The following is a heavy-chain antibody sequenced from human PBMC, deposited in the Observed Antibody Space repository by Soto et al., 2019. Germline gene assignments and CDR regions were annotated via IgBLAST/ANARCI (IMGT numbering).Heavy chain of an antibody. D-gene: IGHD6-13*01. V-gene: IGHV3-30*18. CDR1: GFTFSNYG. CDR2: ISYDGSFK. J-gene: IGHJ4*02. Sequence: GGSLRLSCAASGFTFSNYGMHWVRQAPGKGLEWVTIISYDGSFKYYADSVKGRFTISRDNSKNTLYLQMNSLRAEDTAVYYCVKDRLSSWFWLGSLDYWGQGTLVTVSS. CDR3: VKDRLSSWFWLGSLDY.